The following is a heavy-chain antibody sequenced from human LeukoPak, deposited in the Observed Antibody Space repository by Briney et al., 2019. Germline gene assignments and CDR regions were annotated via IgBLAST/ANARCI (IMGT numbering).Heavy chain of an antibody. CDR2: IYYSGST. Sequence: SETLSLTCTVSGGSISSYYWSWIRQPPGKGLEWIGYIYYSGSTNYNPSLKSRVTISVDTSKNQFSLKLSSVTAADTAVYYCARQRLPTHKYSSGKYYFDYWGQGTLVTVSS. V-gene: IGHV4-59*08. J-gene: IGHJ4*02. CDR3: ARQRLPTHKYSSGKYYFDY. CDR1: GGSISSYY. D-gene: IGHD6-19*01.